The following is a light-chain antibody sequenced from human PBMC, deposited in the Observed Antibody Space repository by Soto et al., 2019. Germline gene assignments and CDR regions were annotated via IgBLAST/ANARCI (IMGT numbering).Light chain of an antibody. Sequence: QSALTQPPSASGSPGQSVTISCTGTSSDVGGYNYVSWYQQHPGKAPKLMIYEVSKWPSGVPDLFSGSKSGNTASLTVSGLQAEDEAEYYCSSYAGSNNLIFGGGTQLTVL. CDR1: SSDVGGYNY. J-gene: IGLJ2*01. V-gene: IGLV2-8*01. CDR3: SSYAGSNNLI. CDR2: EVS.